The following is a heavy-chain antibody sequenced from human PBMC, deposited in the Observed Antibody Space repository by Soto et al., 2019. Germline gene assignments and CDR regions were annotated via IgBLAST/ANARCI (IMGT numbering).Heavy chain of an antibody. D-gene: IGHD3-10*01. CDR3: ARAHGSGWGAFDI. CDR1: GGSISNGGYS. CDR2: IYHSGST. Sequence: QLQLQESGSGLVKPSQTLSLTCAVSGGSISNGGYSWSWIRQPPGKGLEWIGYIYHSGSTYYNPSLKSRVTISVDRSKNQFSLKLSSVTAADTAVYYCARAHGSGWGAFDIWGQGTMVTVSS. J-gene: IGHJ3*02. V-gene: IGHV4-30-2*01.